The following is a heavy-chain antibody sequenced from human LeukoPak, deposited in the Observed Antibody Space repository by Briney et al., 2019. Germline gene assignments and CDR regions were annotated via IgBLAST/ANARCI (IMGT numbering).Heavy chain of an antibody. D-gene: IGHD1-7*01. J-gene: IGHJ4*02. Sequence: GGSLRLSFSAPGFTFSNYIMTRVRQAPGKVLEWVSSISSSSSYIYYEDSVKGRFTISRDNAKNSLYLQMNSLRAEDTAVYYCAREARITGTYNPFFDYWGEGTRVTVSS. CDR1: GFTFSNYI. CDR2: ISSSSSYI. V-gene: IGHV3-21*01. CDR3: AREARITGTYNPFFDY.